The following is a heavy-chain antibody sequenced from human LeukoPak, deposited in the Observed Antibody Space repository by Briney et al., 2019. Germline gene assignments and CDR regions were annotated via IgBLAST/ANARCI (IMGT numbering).Heavy chain of an antibody. V-gene: IGHV3-33*01. CDR3: ARDAKSSGWQLPGEDYGMDV. Sequence: GRSLRLSCAASGFTFSSYGMHGVRQAPGKGLEWVAVIWYDGSNKYYADSVKGRFTISRDNSKNTLYLQMNSLRAEDTAVYYCARDAKSSGWQLPGEDYGMDVWGQGTTVTVSS. CDR1: GFTFSSYG. J-gene: IGHJ6*02. CDR2: IWYDGSNK. D-gene: IGHD3-16*01.